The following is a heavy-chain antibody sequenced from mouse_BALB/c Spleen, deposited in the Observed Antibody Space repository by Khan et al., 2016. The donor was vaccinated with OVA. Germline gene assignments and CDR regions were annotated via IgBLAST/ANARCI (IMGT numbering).Heavy chain of an antibody. CDR1: GFTFSTFT. J-gene: IGHJ3*01. D-gene: IGHD2-1*01. Sequence: EVELVESGGGLVKPGGSLKLSCAASGFTFSTFTMSWVRQTPEKRLEWVATINSDGDYTYYPDNVTGRFTISRDNAKNTLYLQINGLRSEDTAMYYCARSPDGNFAYWGQGTLVTVSA. CDR2: INSDGDYT. CDR3: ARSPDGNFAY. V-gene: IGHV5-9*04.